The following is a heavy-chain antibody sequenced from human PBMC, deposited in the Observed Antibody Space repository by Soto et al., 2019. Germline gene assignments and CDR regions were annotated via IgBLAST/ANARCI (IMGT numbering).Heavy chain of an antibody. CDR3: ARDPGSFGFDP. J-gene: IGHJ5*02. D-gene: IGHD3-16*01. V-gene: IGHV1-69*12. CDR1: GGTFSSYA. CDR2: IIPIFGTA. Sequence: QVQLVQPGAEVTKPGSSVKVSCKASGGTFSSYAISWVRQAPGQGLEWMGGIIPIFGTANYAQKFQGRVTITADESTRTAYMELSSLRPEDTAVYYCARDPGSFGFDPWGQGTLVTVSS.